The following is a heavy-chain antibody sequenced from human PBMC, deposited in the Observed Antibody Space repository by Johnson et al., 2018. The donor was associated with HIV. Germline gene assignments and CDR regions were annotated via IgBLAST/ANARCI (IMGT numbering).Heavy chain of an antibody. CDR1: GFTFSSYA. CDR2: ISGRGGST. Sequence: VQLVESGGGVVQPGRSLRLSCAASGFTFSSYAMNWVRQAPGKGLEWVSAISGRGGSTYYADSVKGRFTISRDNSKNTLYLQMNSLRAEDTALYYCAKDRSTGWYPAFDIWGQGTVVTVSS. CDR3: AKDRSTGWYPAFDI. J-gene: IGHJ3*02. D-gene: IGHD6-19*01. V-gene: IGHV3-23*04.